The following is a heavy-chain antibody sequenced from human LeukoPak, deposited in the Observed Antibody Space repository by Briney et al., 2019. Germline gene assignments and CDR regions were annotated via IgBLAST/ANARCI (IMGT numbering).Heavy chain of an antibody. CDR3: ARHQYYYDSSGWTPYYFDY. D-gene: IGHD3-22*01. J-gene: IGHJ4*02. CDR2: ISSSSSTI. Sequence: GGSLRLSCAASGFTFSSYSMNWVRQAPGKGLEWVSYISSSSSTIYYADSVKGRFTISRDKSKNTLYLQMNSLRAEDTAVYYCARHQYYYDSSGWTPYYFDYWGQGTLVTVSS. V-gene: IGHV3-48*01. CDR1: GFTFSSYS.